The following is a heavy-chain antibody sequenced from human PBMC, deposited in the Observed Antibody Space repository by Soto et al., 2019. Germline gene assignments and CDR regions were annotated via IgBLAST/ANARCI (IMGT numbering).Heavy chain of an antibody. CDR1: GGSISSSSNH. CDR3: ATHPPYGPLDH. CDR2: IYYSENT. V-gene: IGHV4-39*01. D-gene: IGHD4-17*01. Sequence: QLQLQESGPGLVKPSETLSLTCTVSGGSISSSSNHWGWIRQPPGKGLEWIGNIYYSENTYYNPSLKSRVTISLDTSKNQCSLRLTSVTAADTAVYYCATHPPYGPLDHWGQGTLVTVSS. J-gene: IGHJ4*02.